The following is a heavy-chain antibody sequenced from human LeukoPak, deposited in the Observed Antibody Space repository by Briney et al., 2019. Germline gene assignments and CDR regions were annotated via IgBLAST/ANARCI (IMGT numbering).Heavy chain of an antibody. J-gene: IGHJ4*02. D-gene: IGHD7-27*01. Sequence: GGSLRLSCAASGFTFSSYGMHWVRQAPGKGLEWVAVISYDGSNKYYADSVKGRFTISRDNSKNTLYLQMNSLRAEDTAVYYCAKDLGIDYWGQGTLLTVSS. CDR2: ISYDGSNK. CDR1: GFTFSSYG. V-gene: IGHV3-30*18. CDR3: AKDLGIDY.